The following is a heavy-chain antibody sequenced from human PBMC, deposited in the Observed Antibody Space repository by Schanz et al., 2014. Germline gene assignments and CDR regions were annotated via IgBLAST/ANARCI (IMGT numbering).Heavy chain of an antibody. Sequence: QAQLVESGGGVVQPGRSLRLSCAASGFAFRSYAMHWVRQVPGKGLEWAALISHDGNNKHYVDSVEGRFTISRDNSKSMLFLEMSSLRVEDTSVYYCARDMTSMGESGFYYYGMAVWGQGTTATVSS. CDR2: ISHDGNNK. CDR1: GFAFRSYA. D-gene: IGHD1-26*01. J-gene: IGHJ6*02. V-gene: IGHV3-30-3*01. CDR3: ARDMTSMGESGFYYYGMAV.